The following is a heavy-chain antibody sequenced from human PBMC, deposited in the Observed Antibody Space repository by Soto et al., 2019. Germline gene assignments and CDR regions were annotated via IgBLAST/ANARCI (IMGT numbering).Heavy chain of an antibody. Sequence: SVKVSCKASGGTFSSYAISWVRQAPGQGLEWMGGIIPIFGTANYAQKFQGRVTITADESTSTAYMELSSLRSEDTAVYYCARLRYKVVAATELYYRMDVWGQGTTVTVSS. CDR1: GGTFSSYA. D-gene: IGHD2-15*01. J-gene: IGHJ6*02. CDR3: ARLRYKVVAATELYYRMDV. V-gene: IGHV1-69*13. CDR2: IIPIFGTA.